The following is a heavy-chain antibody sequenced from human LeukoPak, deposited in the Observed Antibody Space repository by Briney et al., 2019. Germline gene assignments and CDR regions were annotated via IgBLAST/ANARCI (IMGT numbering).Heavy chain of an antibody. CDR1: GDSISSGNYY. J-gene: IGHJ5*02. CDR2: VFSDGAI. Sequence: SQTLSLTCNVSGDSISSGNYYWNWIRQPAGKGLEWIGRVFSDGAITYNPSLKSRLTISVDSSKNQFSLTLTSVTAADTVVYYCARSKVVPAAMARFDPWGQGTLVTVSS. D-gene: IGHD2-2*01. V-gene: IGHV4-61*02. CDR3: ARSKVVPAAMARFDP.